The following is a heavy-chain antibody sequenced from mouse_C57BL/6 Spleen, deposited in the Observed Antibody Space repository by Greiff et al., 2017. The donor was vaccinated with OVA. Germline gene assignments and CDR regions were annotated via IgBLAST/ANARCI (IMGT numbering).Heavy chain of an antibody. V-gene: IGHV1-81*01. CDR2: IYPRSGNT. D-gene: IGHD2-4*01. J-gene: IGHJ3*01. CDR1: GYTFTSYG. CDR3: VIYYDYDGGFAY. Sequence: QVQLQQSGAELARPGASVKLSCKASGYTFTSYGISWVKQRTGQGLEWIGDIYPRSGNTYYNEKFKGKATLTADKSSSTAYMELRSLTSEDSAVYFCVIYYDYDGGFAYWGQGTLVTVSA.